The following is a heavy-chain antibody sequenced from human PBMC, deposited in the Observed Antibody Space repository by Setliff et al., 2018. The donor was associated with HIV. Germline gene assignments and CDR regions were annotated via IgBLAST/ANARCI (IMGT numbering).Heavy chain of an antibody. CDR1: GGSIRSYY. V-gene: IGHV4-59*08. CDR3: ARAITFHDAFDI. CDR2: IYNSGRT. D-gene: IGHD1-20*01. Sequence: PSETLSLTCTVSGGSIRSYYWSWIRRPPGKGLEWIGYIYNSGRTNYNPSLKSRVTISVDTSKKQFSLKLSSVTAADTAVYYCARAITFHDAFDIWGQGTMVTVSS. J-gene: IGHJ3*02.